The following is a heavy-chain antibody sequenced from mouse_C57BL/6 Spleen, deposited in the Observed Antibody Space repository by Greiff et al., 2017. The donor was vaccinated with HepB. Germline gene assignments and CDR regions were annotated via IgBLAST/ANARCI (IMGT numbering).Heavy chain of an antibody. Sequence: VNLVESGPGLVQPSQRLSITCTVSGFSLTSYGVHWVRQSPGKGLEWLGVIWSGGSTDYNAAFISRLSISKDNSKSQVFFKMNSLQADDTAIYYCARRDYGSSYGFDYWGQGTTLTVSS. V-gene: IGHV2-2*01. CDR1: GFSLTSYG. CDR2: IWSGGST. D-gene: IGHD1-1*01. J-gene: IGHJ2*01. CDR3: ARRDYGSSYGFDY.